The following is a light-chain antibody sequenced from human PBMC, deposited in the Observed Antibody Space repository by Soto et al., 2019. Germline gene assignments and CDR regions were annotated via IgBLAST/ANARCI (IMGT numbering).Light chain of an antibody. CDR1: QSVSSY. CDR3: QQRSNWPLT. J-gene: IGKJ4*01. Sequence: EIVLTQSPATLSLSRGERATLSCRASQSVSSYLAWYQQKPGQAPRPLIYDASNRATGIPARFSGSGSGTDFTLTISSLEPEDFAVYYCQQRSNWPLTFGGGTKVDIK. CDR2: DAS. V-gene: IGKV3-11*01.